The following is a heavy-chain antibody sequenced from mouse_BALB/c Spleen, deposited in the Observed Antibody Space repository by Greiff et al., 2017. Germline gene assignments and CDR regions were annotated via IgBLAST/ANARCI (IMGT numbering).Heavy chain of an antibody. V-gene: IGHV5-17*02. Sequence: EVQRVESGGGLVQPGGSRKLSCAASGFTFSSFGMHWVRQAPEKGLEWVAYISSGSSTIYYADTVKGRFTISRDNPKNTLFLQMTSLRSEDTAMYYCARNGYYGGYYFDYWGQGTTLTVSS. CDR2: ISSGSSTI. CDR1: GFTFSSFG. J-gene: IGHJ2*01. CDR3: ARNGYYGGYYFDY. D-gene: IGHD1-1*01.